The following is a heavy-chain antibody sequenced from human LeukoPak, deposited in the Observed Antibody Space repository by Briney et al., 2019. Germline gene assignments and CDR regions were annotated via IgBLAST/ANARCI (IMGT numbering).Heavy chain of an antibody. CDR1: GGSISGYY. V-gene: IGHV4-59*12. Sequence: PSETLSLTRTVSGGSISGYYWSWIRQPPGKGLEWIGYIYHNGGTNYNPSLQSRLTISVDPSKNQFSLKLSSVTAADTAVYYCARGPHTGVNYYDSSGYYYWGQGTLVTVSS. D-gene: IGHD3-22*01. CDR2: IYHNGGT. CDR3: ARGPHTGVNYYDSSGYYY. J-gene: IGHJ4*02.